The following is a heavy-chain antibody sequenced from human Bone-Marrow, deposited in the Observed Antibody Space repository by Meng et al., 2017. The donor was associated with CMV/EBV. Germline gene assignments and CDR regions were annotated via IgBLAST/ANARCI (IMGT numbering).Heavy chain of an antibody. V-gene: IGHV3-11*04. CDR3: ARDSGVYSSSYNWFDL. CDR1: GFIFSDYY. Sequence: SGFIFSDYYMSWIRQAPGKGLEWVSYISTSGSTISHADSVKGRFTISRDDAKNSLFLQMNSLRAEDTAVYYCARDSGVYSSSYNWFDLWGQGTLVTVSS. D-gene: IGHD6-6*01. J-gene: IGHJ5*02. CDR2: ISTSGSTI.